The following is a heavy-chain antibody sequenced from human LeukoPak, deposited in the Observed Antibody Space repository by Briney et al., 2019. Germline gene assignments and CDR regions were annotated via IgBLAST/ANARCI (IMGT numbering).Heavy chain of an antibody. CDR3: ARSGGSSTSYYYYGMDV. V-gene: IGHV1-18*01. J-gene: IGHJ6*02. D-gene: IGHD2-2*01. CDR1: GGTFSSYA. Sequence: AASVKVSCKASGGTFSSYAISWVRQAPGQGLEWMGWISAYNGNTNYAQKLQGRVTMTTDTSTSTAYMELRSLRSDDTAVYYCARSGGSSTSYYYYGMDVWGQGTTVTVSS. CDR2: ISAYNGNT.